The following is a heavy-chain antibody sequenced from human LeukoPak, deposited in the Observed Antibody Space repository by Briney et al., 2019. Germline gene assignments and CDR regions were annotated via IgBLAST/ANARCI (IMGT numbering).Heavy chain of an antibody. V-gene: IGHV1-2*06. CDR1: GYTFTGYY. CDR3: AREGWNNYMDV. Sequence: ASVKASCKASGYTFTGYYMHWGRQAPGQGLEWMGRINPNSGGTNYAQKFQGRVTMTRETSISTAYMELSRLRSDDTAVYYCAREGWNNYMDVWGKGTTVTVSS. CDR2: INPNSGGT. J-gene: IGHJ6*03. D-gene: IGHD1/OR15-1a*01.